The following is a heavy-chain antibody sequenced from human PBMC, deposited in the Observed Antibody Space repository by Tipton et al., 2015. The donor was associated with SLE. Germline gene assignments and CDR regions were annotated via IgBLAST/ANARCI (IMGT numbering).Heavy chain of an antibody. Sequence: TLSLTCTVSGGSISSSSYYWGWIRQPPGKGLEWIGSISYTGSVYYNPSLRSRVTVSVDTSKKQFSLQLSSVTAADTAMYYCARLNYYDSTGYIDYWGQGTLVTVSS. V-gene: IGHV4-39*01. CDR1: GGSISSSSYY. CDR2: ISYTGSV. D-gene: IGHD3-22*01. J-gene: IGHJ4*02. CDR3: ARLNYYDSTGYIDY.